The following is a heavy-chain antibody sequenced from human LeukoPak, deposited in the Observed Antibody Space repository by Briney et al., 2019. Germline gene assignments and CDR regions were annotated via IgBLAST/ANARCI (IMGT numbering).Heavy chain of an antibody. CDR3: AREGSDILTGYSFRYFDY. CDR1: GFTVSSNY. V-gene: IGHV3-53*01. CDR2: IYSGGST. J-gene: IGHJ4*02. D-gene: IGHD3-9*01. Sequence: PGGSLRLSCAASGFTVSSNYMSWVRQAPGKGLEWVSVIYSGGSTYYADSVKGRFTISRDNSKNTLYLQMNILRAEDTAVYYCAREGSDILTGYSFRYFDYWGQGTLVTVSS.